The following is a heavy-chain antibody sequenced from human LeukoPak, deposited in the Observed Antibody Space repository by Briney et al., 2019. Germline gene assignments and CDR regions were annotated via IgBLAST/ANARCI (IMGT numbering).Heavy chain of an antibody. D-gene: IGHD3-22*01. CDR1: GDSITIYY. CDR3: ARRSRSGYYYYYYYMDV. CDR2: IYYSGST. J-gene: IGHJ6*03. Sequence: PSETLSLTCTVSGDSITIYYWSWIRQPPGKGLEWIGYIYYSGSTNYNPSLKSRVTISVDTSKNQFSLKLSSVTAADTAVYYCARRSRSGYYYYYYYMDVWGKGTTVTISS. V-gene: IGHV4-59*01.